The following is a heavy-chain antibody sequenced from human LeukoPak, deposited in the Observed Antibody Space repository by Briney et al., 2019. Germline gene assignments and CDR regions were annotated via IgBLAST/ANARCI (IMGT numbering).Heavy chain of an antibody. CDR3: VREPYYYDSKGSFDS. D-gene: IGHD3-22*01. Sequence: GGSLRLSCAASGFPFNAYWMTWVRQAPGKGLEWVANIRQDGDTKYYVDSVKGRFTISRDNSKNTLYLQMNSLRAEDTAVYYCVREPYYYDSKGSFDSWGQGTLVTVSS. J-gene: IGHJ4*02. V-gene: IGHV3-7*01. CDR1: GFPFNAYW. CDR2: IRQDGDTK.